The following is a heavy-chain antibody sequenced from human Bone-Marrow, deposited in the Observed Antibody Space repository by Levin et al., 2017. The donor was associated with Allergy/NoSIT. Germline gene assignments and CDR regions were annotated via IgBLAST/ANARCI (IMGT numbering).Heavy chain of an antibody. D-gene: IGHD2-21*02. Sequence: HPGGSLRLSCVASGFTFSTYWMSWVRQAPGKGLEWVANIKLDGREKYYVDSVKGRFTISRDNAKNSLYLQMNSLRAEDTAIYYCARDEGDLEDYFGYWGQGTLVTVSS. CDR1: GFTFSTYW. CDR3: ARDEGDLEDYFGY. V-gene: IGHV3-7*01. CDR2: IKLDGREK. J-gene: IGHJ4*02.